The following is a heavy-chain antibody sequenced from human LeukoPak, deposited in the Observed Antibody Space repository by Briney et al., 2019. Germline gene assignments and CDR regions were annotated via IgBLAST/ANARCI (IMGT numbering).Heavy chain of an antibody. V-gene: IGHV3-7*01. Sequence: PGGSLRLSCAASGFTFSTYWMTWVRQAPGKGLEWVANINQDGSQKYYVDSVKGRFTISRDNAKNSLYLQMNSLRAEDTAVYYCLRTDSSGSRANWGRGTLVTVSS. CDR2: INQDGSQK. CDR1: GFTFSTYW. CDR3: LRTDSSGSRAN. D-gene: IGHD3-22*01. J-gene: IGHJ4*02.